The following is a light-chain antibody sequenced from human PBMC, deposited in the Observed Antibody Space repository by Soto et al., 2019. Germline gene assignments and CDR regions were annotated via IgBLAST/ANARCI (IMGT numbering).Light chain of an antibody. J-gene: IGKJ1*01. CDR3: QQYSNFPPWT. V-gene: IGKV1-5*01. CDR1: QGIRNW. Sequence: DIQMTQSPSTLSASVGDRVTITCRASQGIRNWLAWYQQKPGMAPKLLIFDASTLETGVPARFSGSGSGTEFTLTISSLQPDDFGAYYCQQYSNFPPWTFGQGTKVEF. CDR2: DAS.